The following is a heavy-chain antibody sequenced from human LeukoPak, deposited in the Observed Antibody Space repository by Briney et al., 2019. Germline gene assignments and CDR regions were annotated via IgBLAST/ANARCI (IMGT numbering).Heavy chain of an antibody. CDR3: ARGGQWLIPTDY. CDR1: GGSISSYY. J-gene: IGHJ4*02. D-gene: IGHD6-19*01. CDR2: IYYSGST. V-gene: IGHV4-59*01. Sequence: PSETLSLTCTVSGGSISSYYWSWIRQPPGKGLEWIGYIYYSGSTNYNPSLKSRVTISADTSKNQFSLKLSSVTAADTAVYYCARGGQWLIPTDYWGQGTLVTVSS.